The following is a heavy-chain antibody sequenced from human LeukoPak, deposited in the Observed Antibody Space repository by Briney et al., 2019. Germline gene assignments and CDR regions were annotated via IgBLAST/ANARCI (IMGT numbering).Heavy chain of an antibody. Sequence: GGSLRLSCAASGFTFSSYAMSWVRQAPGKGLEWVSAISGSGGSTYYADSVKGRFTISRDNSKNTLYLQMNSLRAEDTAVYYCAKDPWYSSGPYYYYYGMDVWGQGTTVTVSS. V-gene: IGHV3-23*01. CDR3: AKDPWYSSGPYYYYYGMDV. CDR1: GFTFSSYA. J-gene: IGHJ6*02. CDR2: ISGSGGST. D-gene: IGHD6-19*01.